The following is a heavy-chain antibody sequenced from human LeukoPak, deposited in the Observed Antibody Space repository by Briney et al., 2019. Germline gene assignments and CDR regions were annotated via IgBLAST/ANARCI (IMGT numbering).Heavy chain of an antibody. Sequence: GGSLRLSSAASGFTVSSNYMSWVRQAPGKGLEWVSVIYSGGSTYYADSVKGRFTISRDNSKNTLYLQMNSLRAEDTAVYYCARDKPGYSSGWYQSLGAFDIWGQGTMVTVSS. V-gene: IGHV3-66*01. CDR2: IYSGGST. CDR3: ARDKPGYSSGWYQSLGAFDI. D-gene: IGHD6-19*01. CDR1: GFTVSSNY. J-gene: IGHJ3*02.